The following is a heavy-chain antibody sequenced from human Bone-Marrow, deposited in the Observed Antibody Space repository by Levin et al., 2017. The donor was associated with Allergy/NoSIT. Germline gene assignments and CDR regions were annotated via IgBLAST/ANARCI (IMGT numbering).Heavy chain of an antibody. Sequence: AGGSLRLSCAASGFTFNPYWMSWIRQAPGKGLEWVANIKEDGSEKHYVDSVKGRFTISRDNANNSLYLQMNNLRAEDTAVYYCARFPRANFYHSSGYFDSWGQGTLVTVSS. D-gene: IGHD3-22*01. CDR3: ARFPRANFYHSSGYFDS. CDR1: GFTFNPYW. V-gene: IGHV3-7*01. J-gene: IGHJ4*02. CDR2: IKEDGSEK.